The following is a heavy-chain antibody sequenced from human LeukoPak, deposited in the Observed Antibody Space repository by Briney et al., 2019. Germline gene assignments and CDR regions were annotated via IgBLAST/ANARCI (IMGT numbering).Heavy chain of an antibody. D-gene: IGHD2/OR15-2a*01. J-gene: IGHJ4*02. CDR3: ARGSTRADDY. Sequence: KPSETLSLTCIVSGASISSHYWSWIRRPPGKRLEWIGYVHHDGTTNQNPGLKSRVAITIDTSMNQMSLKVYTMTAADTAMYYCARGSTRADDYCGQGILVTVS. CDR1: GASISSHY. CDR2: VHHDGTT. V-gene: IGHV4-59*11.